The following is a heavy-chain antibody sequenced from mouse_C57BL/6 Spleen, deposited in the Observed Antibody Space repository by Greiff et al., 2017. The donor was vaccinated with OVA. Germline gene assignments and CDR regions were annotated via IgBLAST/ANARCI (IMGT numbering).Heavy chain of an antibody. Sequence: YLFNPFSSFNFSFTSSFFNIKYYYMHWVNQRTEHVQEWIGRIYPEDGETKYAPKFQGKATITADTSSNTAYLQLSSLTSEDTAVYYCARGVVPDFDYWGQGTTLTVSS. CDR1: FFNIKYYY. J-gene: IGHJ2*01. V-gene: IGHV14-2*01. CDR2: IYPEDGET. D-gene: IGHD1-1*02. CDR3: ARGVVPDFDY.